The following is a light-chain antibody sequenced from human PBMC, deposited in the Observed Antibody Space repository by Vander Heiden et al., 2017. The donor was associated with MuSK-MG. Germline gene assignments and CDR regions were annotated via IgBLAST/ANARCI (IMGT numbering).Light chain of an antibody. CDR2: DAS. V-gene: IGKV1-5*01. Sequence: DIQMTQSLSTLSASVGDRVTITCRASQSIDRWLAWYQQKPGKAPKVLVFDASTWERGVPSRFSGSGSGTEFILTSSSLQPDDFATYYCQQDNSHWSFGQGTKVE. CDR1: QSIDRW. CDR3: QQDNSHWS. J-gene: IGKJ1*01.